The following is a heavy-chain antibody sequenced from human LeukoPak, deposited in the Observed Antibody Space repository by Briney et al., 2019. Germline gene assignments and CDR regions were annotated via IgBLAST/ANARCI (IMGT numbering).Heavy chain of an antibody. J-gene: IGHJ4*02. CDR1: GGSISSYY. V-gene: IGHV4-59*01. D-gene: IGHD2-15*01. CDR2: IYYSGST. Sequence: SETLSLTCTVSGGSISSYYWSWIRQPPGKGLEWIGYIYYSGSTNYNPSLKSRVTISVDTSKNQFSLKLSSVTAADTAVYYCARDLGCSGGNCSLLFDYWGQGTLVTVSS. CDR3: ARDLGCSGGNCSLLFDY.